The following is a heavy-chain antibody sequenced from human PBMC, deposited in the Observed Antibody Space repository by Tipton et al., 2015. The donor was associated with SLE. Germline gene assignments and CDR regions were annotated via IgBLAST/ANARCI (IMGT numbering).Heavy chain of an antibody. CDR3: TRGGASSKWLDP. CDR2: GNYRGDT. V-gene: IGHV4-39*07. Sequence: TLSLTCVVSGASISTPTYYWGWIRQAPGKGLEWIGSGNYRGDTQYNPSLKSRVTISVDTSKNSFSVNLSSVTAADTAVYYCTRGGASSKWLDPWGQGVLVTVSS. J-gene: IGHJ5*02. CDR1: GASISTPTYY. D-gene: IGHD6-6*01.